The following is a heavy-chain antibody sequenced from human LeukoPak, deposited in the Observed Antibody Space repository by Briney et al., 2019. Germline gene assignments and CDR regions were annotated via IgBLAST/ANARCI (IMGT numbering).Heavy chain of an antibody. D-gene: IGHD6-13*01. J-gene: IGHJ4*02. V-gene: IGHV3-74*01. CDR3: ARGYSSSWFDY. Sequence: PGGSLRLSCAASGFTFSSYWMHWVRQAPGKGLVWVSRINSDGSSTSYADSVKGRFTISRDNAKNSLYLQMNSLRAEDTAVYYCARGYSSSWFDYWGQGTLVTVSS. CDR1: GFTFSSYW. CDR2: INSDGSST.